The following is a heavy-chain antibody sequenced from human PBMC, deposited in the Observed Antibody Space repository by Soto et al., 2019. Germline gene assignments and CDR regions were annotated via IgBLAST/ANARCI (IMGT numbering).Heavy chain of an antibody. V-gene: IGHV3-23*01. CDR1: GFTFSSYA. D-gene: IGHD1-26*01. Sequence: EVQLLESGGGLVQPGGSLRLSCAASGFTFSSYAMRWVRQAPGKGLEWVSAISGSGGSTYYADSVKGRFTVSRDTSKNTLYLQMNRLRAEDTAVYYCARRGSGSYYDYWGQGTLVTVSS. CDR2: ISGSGGST. CDR3: ARRGSGSYYDY. J-gene: IGHJ4*02.